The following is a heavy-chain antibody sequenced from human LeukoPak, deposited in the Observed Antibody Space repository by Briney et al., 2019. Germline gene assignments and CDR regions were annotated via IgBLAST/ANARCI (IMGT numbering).Heavy chain of an antibody. CDR2: ISSSSSYI. V-gene: IGHV3-21*01. J-gene: IGHJ5*02. Sequence: GGSLRLSCAASGFTFSSYSMNWVRQAPGKGLEWVSSISSSSSYIYYADSVKGRFTISRDNAKNSLYLQMNSLRAEDTAVYYCARDPFPTVSSNWFDPWGQGNLVTVSS. CDR3: ARDPFPTVSSNWFDP. D-gene: IGHD4-17*01. CDR1: GFTFSSYS.